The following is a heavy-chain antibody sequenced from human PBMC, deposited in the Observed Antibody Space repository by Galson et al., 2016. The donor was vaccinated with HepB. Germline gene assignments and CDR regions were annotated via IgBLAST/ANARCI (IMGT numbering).Heavy chain of an antibody. CDR1: GFTFSSYV. Sequence: SLRLSCAASGFTFSSYVMIWVRQAPGKGLEWVSRITGSGDSTSCAESMKGRFTISRDNSKNTLYLQMNDLRVEDTAIYYCAKGSGQLLSSWPNGWGAGTSVSVSS. J-gene: IGHJ6*04. CDR2: ITGSGDST. V-gene: IGHV3-23*01. CDR3: AKGSGQLLSSWPNG. D-gene: IGHD6-13*01.